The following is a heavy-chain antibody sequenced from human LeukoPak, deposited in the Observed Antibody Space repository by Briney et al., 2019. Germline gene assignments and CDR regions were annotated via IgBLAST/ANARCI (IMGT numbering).Heavy chain of an antibody. CDR1: GFTFSGYS. Sequence: PVGSLRLSCAASGFTFSGYSMNWVRQAPGKGLEWVSSISSSSSYIYYADSVKGRFTISRDNAKNSLYLQMNSLRAEDTAVYYCARDHAPRVAATGYWGQGTLVTVSS. D-gene: IGHD2-15*01. CDR3: ARDHAPRVAATGY. CDR2: ISSSSSYI. J-gene: IGHJ4*02. V-gene: IGHV3-21*01.